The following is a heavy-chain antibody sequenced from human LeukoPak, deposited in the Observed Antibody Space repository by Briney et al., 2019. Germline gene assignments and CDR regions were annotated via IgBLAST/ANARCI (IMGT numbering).Heavy chain of an antibody. J-gene: IGHJ4*02. D-gene: IGHD4/OR15-4a*01. V-gene: IGHV1-2*02. CDR2: INPNSGAT. Sequence: GASVKDSCKASGYTFTGYYLFWVRQAPGQGLEWMGWINPNSGATKYAQNFQGRVTLTSDTSIRTTYMELSSLRSDDTAVYYCARDERYSYGDNHYPDLGFRGQGTPVTVSS. CDR1: GYTFTGYY. CDR3: ARDERYSYGDNHYPDLGF.